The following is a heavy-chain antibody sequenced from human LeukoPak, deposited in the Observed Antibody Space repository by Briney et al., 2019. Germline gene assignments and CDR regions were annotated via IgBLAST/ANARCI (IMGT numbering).Heavy chain of an antibody. CDR3: ARDARSGSYLGV. J-gene: IGHJ4*02. D-gene: IGHD1-26*01. CDR2: IYYRGTT. V-gene: IGHV4-39*07. Sequence: SETLSLTCTVSGDSISINGYYWGWIRQTPGKGLEWIGSIYYRGTTYFNPSLKSRVTISVDTSRNQFSLKVTSVTAADTAVYYCARDARSGSYLGVWGQGTLVTVSS. CDR1: GDSISINGYY.